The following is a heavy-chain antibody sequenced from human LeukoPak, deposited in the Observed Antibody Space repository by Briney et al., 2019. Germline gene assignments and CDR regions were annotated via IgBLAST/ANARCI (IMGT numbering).Heavy chain of an antibody. D-gene: IGHD3-10*01. J-gene: IGHJ4*02. V-gene: IGHV3-66*01. CDR1: GFTVSSDY. CDR3: ARAPHYYGSGLYYFDY. CDR2: VYMGRNT. Sequence: PGRSLRLSCTASGFTVSSDYMSWVRQAAGTELEWVSVVYMGRNTYVANSTNGRFSISRDNSKNTLYLQMGRLRAEDMAVYFCARAPHYYGSGLYYFDYWGQGTLVTVSS.